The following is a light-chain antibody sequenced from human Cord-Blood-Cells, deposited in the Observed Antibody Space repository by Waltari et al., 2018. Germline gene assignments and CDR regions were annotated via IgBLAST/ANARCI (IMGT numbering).Light chain of an antibody. CDR1: QSISSY. Sequence: DIQMTQSPSSLSASVGDRVTITCRASQSISSYLNWYQQKLGKAPKLLIYAASSLQSGVPSRFSGSGSGTDFTLTISSLQPEDFATYYCQQSYSTWTFGQGTKVEIK. CDR3: QQSYSTWT. CDR2: AAS. J-gene: IGKJ1*01. V-gene: IGKV1-39*01.